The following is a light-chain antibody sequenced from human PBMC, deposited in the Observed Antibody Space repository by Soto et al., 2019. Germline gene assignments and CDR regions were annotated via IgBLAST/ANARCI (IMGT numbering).Light chain of an antibody. CDR1: QSVSSN. V-gene: IGKV3-15*01. CDR3: QKYNNWHRT. J-gene: IGKJ1*01. CDR2: GAS. Sequence: EIVMTQSTATLSVSPWEIATLSCSASQSVSSNLAWYQQKPGQAPRLIIYGASTRATGIQDRFSGSGSGTEFTITISSMQYEDFEVYYCQKYNNWHRTCGKGTKVDIK.